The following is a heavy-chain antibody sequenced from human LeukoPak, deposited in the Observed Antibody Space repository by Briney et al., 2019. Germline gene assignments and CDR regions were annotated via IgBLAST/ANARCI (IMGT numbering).Heavy chain of an antibody. CDR3: AIEVGADDAFDI. V-gene: IGHV1-18*01. J-gene: IGHJ3*02. CDR2: ISAYNGNT. Sequence: ASVKVSCKASGYTFTSYGISWVRQAPGQGLEWMGWISAYNGNTNYAQKLQGRVIMTTDTSTSTAYMELRSLRSDDTAVYYCAIEVGADDAFDIWGQGTMVTVSS. D-gene: IGHD1-26*01. CDR1: GYTFTSYG.